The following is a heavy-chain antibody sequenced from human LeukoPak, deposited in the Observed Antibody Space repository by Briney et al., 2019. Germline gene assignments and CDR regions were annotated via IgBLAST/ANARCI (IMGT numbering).Heavy chain of an antibody. Sequence: SVKVSCKASGYTFTGYYMHWVRQAPGQGLEWMGRIIPILGIANYAQKFQGRVTITADKSTSTAYMELSSLRSEDTAVYYCARLTVTLYSYGSARDDYWGQGTLATVSS. V-gene: IGHV1-69*02. J-gene: IGHJ4*02. CDR2: IIPILGIA. CDR1: GYTFTGYY. CDR3: ARLTVTLYSYGSARDDY. D-gene: IGHD5-18*01.